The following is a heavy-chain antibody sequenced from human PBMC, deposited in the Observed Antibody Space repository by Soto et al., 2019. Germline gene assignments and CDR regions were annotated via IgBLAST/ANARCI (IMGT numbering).Heavy chain of an antibody. V-gene: IGHV3-48*01. CDR2: ISSSSSTI. CDR3: ARPPSSGDYYYYMDV. D-gene: IGHD6-6*01. CDR1: GFTFSSYS. J-gene: IGHJ6*03. Sequence: GGSLRLSCAASGFTFSSYSMNWVRQAPGKGLEWVSYISSSSSTIYYADSVKGRFTISRDNAKNSLYLQMNSLRAEDTAVYYCARPPSSGDYYYYMDVWGKGTTVTVSS.